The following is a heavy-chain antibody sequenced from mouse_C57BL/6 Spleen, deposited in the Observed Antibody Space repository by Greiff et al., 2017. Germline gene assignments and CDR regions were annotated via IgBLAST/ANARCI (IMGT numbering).Heavy chain of an antibody. V-gene: IGHV2-2*01. J-gene: IGHJ4*01. CDR3: ARKGYYYGSSTGAMYY. CDR2: IWSGGST. CDR1: GFSLTSYG. Sequence: VKLMESGPGLVQPSQSLSITCTVSGFSLTSYGVHWVRQSPGKGLEWLGVIWSGGSTDYNAAFISRLSISKDNSKSQVFFKMNSLQADDTAIYYCARKGYYYGSSTGAMYYWGQGTSVTVSS. D-gene: IGHD1-1*01.